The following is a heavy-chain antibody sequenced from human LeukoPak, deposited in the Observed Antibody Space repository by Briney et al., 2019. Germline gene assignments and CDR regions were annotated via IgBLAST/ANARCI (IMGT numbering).Heavy chain of an antibody. CDR1: GGSFSDYY. J-gene: IGHJ4*02. V-gene: IGHV4-34*01. D-gene: IGHD3-10*01. CDR3: ARGVLAHFYGSSSHDY. CDR2: INHNGGI. Sequence: SETLSLTCAVYGGSFSDYYWAWIRQPPGKGLEWIGEINHNGGINYNPSLKSRVTLSLDTSMNHVSLRLTSVTAADTGVYYCARGVLAHFYGSSSHDYWGQGTLVSVSS.